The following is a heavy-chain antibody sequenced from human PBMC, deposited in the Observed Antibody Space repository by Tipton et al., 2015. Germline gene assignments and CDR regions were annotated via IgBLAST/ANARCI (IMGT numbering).Heavy chain of an antibody. V-gene: IGHV4-61*01. CDR2: IFSGGST. CDR1: GDSVNSGNYY. D-gene: IGHD3-3*01. CDR3: ARGQDEITLGEYYTH. J-gene: IGHJ1*01. Sequence: TLSLTCTVSGDSVNSGNYYWSWIRQPPGKGLEWIGDIFSGGSTNSNPSVKSRVTIFLTSDKQFSLEMTSVTAEDTAIYYCARGQDEITLGEYYTHRAQGTLVTVTS.